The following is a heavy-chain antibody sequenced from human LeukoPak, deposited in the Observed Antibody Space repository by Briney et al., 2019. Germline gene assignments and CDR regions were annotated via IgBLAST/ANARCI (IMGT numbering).Heavy chain of an antibody. Sequence: SETLSLTCTVSGGSISSGSYYWGWIRQPAGKGLEWIGCMFPSGSTNYSPSLKSRVIISVDTSKNQVSLKLNSVTAADTAVYYCARGCRDGYSNYWYLDLWGRGTLATVSS. CDR2: MFPSGST. V-gene: IGHV4-61*02. CDR3: ARGCRDGYSNYWYLDL. CDR1: GGSISSGSYY. D-gene: IGHD5-24*01. J-gene: IGHJ2*01.